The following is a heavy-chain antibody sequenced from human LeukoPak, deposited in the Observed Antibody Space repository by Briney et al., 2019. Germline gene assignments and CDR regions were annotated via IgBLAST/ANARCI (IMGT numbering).Heavy chain of an antibody. J-gene: IGHJ4*02. CDR3: AKDRNAWRTNFES. CDR1: GFTFSTYA. D-gene: IGHD1-1*01. Sequence: PGGSLRLSCAAFGFTFSTYAVNWVRQAPGKGLEWVSAISSSGGTTYYADSVKGRFSISRDNSKNTLYLRMNSLRAEDTAVYYCAKDRNAWRTNFESWGQGTLVTVSA. CDR2: ISSSGGTT. V-gene: IGHV3-23*01.